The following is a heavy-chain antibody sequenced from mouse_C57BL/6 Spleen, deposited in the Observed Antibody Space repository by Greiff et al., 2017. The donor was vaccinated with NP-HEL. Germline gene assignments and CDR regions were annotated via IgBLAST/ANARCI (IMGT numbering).Heavy chain of an antibody. Sequence: VKLQQPGAELVKPGASVKMSCKASGYTFTSYWLTWVKQRPGQGLEWIGDIYPGSGSTNYNEKFKSKATLTVDTSSSTAYMQLSSLTSEDSAVYYCARDTTVVANFDYWGQGTTLTVSS. V-gene: IGHV1-55*01. CDR1: GYTFTSYW. D-gene: IGHD1-1*01. CDR3: ARDTTVVANFDY. CDR2: IYPGSGST. J-gene: IGHJ2*01.